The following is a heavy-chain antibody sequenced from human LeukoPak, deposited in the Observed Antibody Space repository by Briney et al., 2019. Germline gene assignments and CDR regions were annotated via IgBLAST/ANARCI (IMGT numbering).Heavy chain of an antibody. Sequence: RASLRLSCAASGYTFTSYYMNSVRQAPGQGLEWMGIINPSGGSTSYAQKFQSRVIMTRDTSTSTVYMELRSLRSEDTAVYYCARGVVAVAGYDVAYWGQGTLVTVSS. CDR2: INPSGGST. CDR3: ARGVVAVAGYDVAY. V-gene: IGHV1-46*01. CDR1: GYTFTSYY. D-gene: IGHD6-19*01. J-gene: IGHJ4*02.